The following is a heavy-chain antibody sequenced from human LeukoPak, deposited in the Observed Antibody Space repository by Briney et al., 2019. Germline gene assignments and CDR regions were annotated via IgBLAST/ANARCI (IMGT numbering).Heavy chain of an antibody. CDR2: IDYSGST. CDR1: NGSISTYY. Sequence: SETLSLTCIVSNGSISTYYWSWIRQPPGKGLEWIGCIDYSGSTNYNPSLKSRVTMSLDTSKNHFSLRPSSVTAADSAVYYCARVSRRHTLDYWGQGTLVTVSS. V-gene: IGHV4-59*01. CDR3: ARVSRRHTLDY. J-gene: IGHJ4*02.